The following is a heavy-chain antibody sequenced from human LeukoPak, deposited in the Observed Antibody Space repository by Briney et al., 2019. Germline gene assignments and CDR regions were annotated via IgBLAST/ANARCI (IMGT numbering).Heavy chain of an antibody. J-gene: IGHJ4*02. V-gene: IGHV5-51*01. CDR3: ARHRATGTWSEFDY. D-gene: IGHD1-14*01. Sequence: PGESLKISCKVSGYTFTHNWIGWVRQRPGRGLEWLGVIFPADSNTAYNSSFRGQVTISVDKSIDTAYLQWGSLKASDSAIYYCARHRATGTWSEFDYWGQGTVVTVSS. CDR2: IFPADSNT. CDR1: GYTFTHNW.